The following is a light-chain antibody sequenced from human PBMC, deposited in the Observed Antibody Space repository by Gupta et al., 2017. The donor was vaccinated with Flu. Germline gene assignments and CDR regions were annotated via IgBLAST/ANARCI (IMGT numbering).Light chain of an antibody. V-gene: IGLV1-40*01. Sequence: VTISCVGGSSNMGAGYYVLWYRQLPGTAPILLIHGNIIRPSGVPDRVSFSKSGSSASPTLTVLQAEDEADFYYQSYACNRSSLVFGGGTKLTVL. CDR2: GNI. J-gene: IGLJ3*02. CDR3: QSYACNRSSLV. CDR1: SSNMGAGYY.